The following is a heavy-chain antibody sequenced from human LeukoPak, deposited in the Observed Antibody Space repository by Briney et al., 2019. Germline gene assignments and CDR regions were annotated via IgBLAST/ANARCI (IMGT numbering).Heavy chain of an antibody. V-gene: IGHV3-23*01. J-gene: IGHJ4*02. CDR3: AKTMGSSWLFDY. CDR2: NSGGGST. Sequence: PGGSLRLSCAASGFTFSSYAMSWVRQAPGKGLEWVATNSGGGSTYYADSVKGRFTISRDNSKNTLYLQMNSLRVEDTAVYYCAKTMGSSWLFDYWGQGTLVTVSS. D-gene: IGHD6-6*01. CDR1: GFTFSSYA.